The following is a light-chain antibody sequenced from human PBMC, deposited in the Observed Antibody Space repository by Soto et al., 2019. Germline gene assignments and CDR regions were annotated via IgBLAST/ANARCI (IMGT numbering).Light chain of an antibody. CDR2: GVS. CDR3: QLYNTYAIT. V-gene: IGKV1-5*01. CDR1: QNIGTY. J-gene: IGKJ5*01. Sequence: DIQLTQSPSSLSASVGDTVTITCRAGQNIGTYLAWYQQKAGKAPKLLIYGVSTLHSGVPPRFSGSGSGAEFTLTVRSLQPDDFGTYYCQLYNTYAITFGQGTRLDI.